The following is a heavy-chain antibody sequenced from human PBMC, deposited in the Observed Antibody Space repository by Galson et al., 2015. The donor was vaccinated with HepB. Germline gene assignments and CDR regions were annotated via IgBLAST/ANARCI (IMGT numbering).Heavy chain of an antibody. Sequence: SVKVSCKASGYIFTDYYIHWVRQAPGQGLEWMGWINPNSGGTHFAPKFQGRVTMASDTSVSTAYVVLDSLRSDDTAVYYCARGEGTGYYFRIRWDDYWGQGALVVVSS. CDR1: GYIFTDYY. CDR3: ARGEGTGYYFRIRWDDY. CDR2: INPNSGGT. V-gene: IGHV1-2*02. D-gene: IGHD3-10*02. J-gene: IGHJ4*02.